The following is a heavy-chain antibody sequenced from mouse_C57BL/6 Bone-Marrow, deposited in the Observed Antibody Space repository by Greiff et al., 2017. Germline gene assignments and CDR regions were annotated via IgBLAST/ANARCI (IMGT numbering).Heavy chain of an antibody. CDR3: ARSEGNYDFDY. J-gene: IGHJ2*01. Sequence: QVQLKQSGAELVKPGASVKISCKASGYAFSSYWMNWVKQRPGKGLEWIGQIYPGDGDTNYNAKFKGKATLTADKSSSTAYMQLSSLTSEDSAVYFCARSEGNYDFDYWGQGTTLTVSS. V-gene: IGHV1-80*01. CDR2: IYPGDGDT. D-gene: IGHD2-1*01. CDR1: GYAFSSYW.